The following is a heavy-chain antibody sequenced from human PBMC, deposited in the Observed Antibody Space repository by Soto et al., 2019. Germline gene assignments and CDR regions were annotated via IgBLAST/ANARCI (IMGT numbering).Heavy chain of an antibody. Sequence: QVQLVQSGAEVKKPGASVKVSCKGSGYTFTSYHINWVRQATGQGLEWMGWMNPNSGNTGYAQTLQGRVPMTWDTSISTAYMEWSSLRFEDTAMYYCARGHISSTKNWLDPWGQGTLVTVSS. D-gene: IGHD6-6*01. CDR2: MNPNSGNT. J-gene: IGHJ5*02. CDR3: ARGHISSTKNWLDP. CDR1: GYTFTSYH. V-gene: IGHV1-8*01.